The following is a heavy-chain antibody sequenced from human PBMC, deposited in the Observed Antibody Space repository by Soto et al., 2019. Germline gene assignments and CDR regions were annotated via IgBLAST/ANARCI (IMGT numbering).Heavy chain of an antibody. V-gene: IGHV1-8*01. D-gene: IGHD2-2*01. J-gene: IGHJ5*02. CDR1: GYTFTSYD. CDR3: ARVISPINCSSTSCFLEGWFDP. CDR2: MNPNRGNT. Sequence: QVQLVQSGAEVKKPGASVKVSCKASGYTFTSYDINWVRQATGQGLEWMGWMNPNRGNTGYAQKFQRRVKITRNTSISTAYMELISLRSEDPAVYYCARVISPINCSSTSCFLEGWFDPWGQGTLVTVSS.